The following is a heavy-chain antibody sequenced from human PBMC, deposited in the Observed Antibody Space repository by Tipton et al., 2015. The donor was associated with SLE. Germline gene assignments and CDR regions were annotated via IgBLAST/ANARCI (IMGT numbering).Heavy chain of an antibody. CDR2: IYYSGST. J-gene: IGHJ4*02. Sequence: TLSLTCTFSGGSISSDYYYWGWIRQPPGKGLEWIGSIYYSGSTYYNPSLKSRVTMSVDTSKNHFSLRLSSVTAADTAVYYCAKDYNHDNADYNWGQGTLVIVSS. V-gene: IGHV4-39*07. CDR3: AKDYNHDNADYN. D-gene: IGHD4-17*01. CDR1: GGSISSDYYY.